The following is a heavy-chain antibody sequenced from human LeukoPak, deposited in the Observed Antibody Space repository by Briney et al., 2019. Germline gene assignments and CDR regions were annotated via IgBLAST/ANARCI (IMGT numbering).Heavy chain of an antibody. CDR1: GFTFSSYA. J-gene: IGHJ6*03. Sequence: GGSLRLSCAASGFTFSSYAMHWVRQAPGKGLEWVAVISYDGSNKYYADSVEGRFTISRDNSKNTLYLQMNSLRAEDTAVYYCAKGAATRSYYYYMDVWGKGTTVTVSS. CDR2: ISYDGSNK. V-gene: IGHV3-30-3*01. D-gene: IGHD6-13*01. CDR3: AKGAATRSYYYYMDV.